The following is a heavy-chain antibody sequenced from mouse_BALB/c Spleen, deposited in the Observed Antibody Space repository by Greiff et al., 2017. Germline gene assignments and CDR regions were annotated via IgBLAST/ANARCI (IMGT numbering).Heavy chain of an antibody. V-gene: IGHV2-9*02. CDR3: ARLYYYGSSPFAY. J-gene: IGHJ3*01. CDR1: GFSLTSYG. CDR2: IWAGGST. D-gene: IGHD1-1*01. Sequence: VQLQQSGPGLVAPSQSLSITCTVSGFSLTSYGVHWVRQPPGKGLEWLGVIWAGGSTNYNSALMSRLSISKDNSKSQVFLKMNSLQTDDTAMYYCARLYYYGSSPFAYWGQGTLVTVSA.